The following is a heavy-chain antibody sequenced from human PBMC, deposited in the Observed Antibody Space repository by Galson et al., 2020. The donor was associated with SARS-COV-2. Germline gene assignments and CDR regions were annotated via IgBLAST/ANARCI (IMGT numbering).Heavy chain of an antibody. CDR2: ISGSGGST. D-gene: IGHD2-15*01. CDR1: GFTFSSYA. CDR3: AKVGLGYCSGGSCYKAFDI. J-gene: IGHJ3*02. V-gene: IGHV3-23*01. Sequence: GESLKISCAASGFTFSSYAMSWVRPAPGKGLEWVSAISGSGGSTYYADSVKGRFTISRDNSKNTLYLQMNSLRAEDTAVYYCAKVGLGYCSGGSCYKAFDIWGQGTMVTVSS.